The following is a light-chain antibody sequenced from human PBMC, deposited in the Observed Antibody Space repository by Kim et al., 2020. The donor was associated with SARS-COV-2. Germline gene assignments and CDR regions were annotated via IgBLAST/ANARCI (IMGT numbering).Light chain of an antibody. J-gene: IGKJ1*01. V-gene: IGKV4-1*01. CDR1: QSVLYSSNNMNY. CDR3: QQYYSTPRWT. Sequence: TINCKSSQSVLYSSNNMNYLAWYQQKPRQPPKLLIYWASTRESGVPDRFSGSGSGTDFTLTISSLQAEDVAVYYCQQYYSTPRWTFGQGTKVDIK. CDR2: WAS.